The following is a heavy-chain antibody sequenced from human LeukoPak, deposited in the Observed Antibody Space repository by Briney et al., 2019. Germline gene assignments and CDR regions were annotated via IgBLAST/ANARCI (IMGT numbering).Heavy chain of an antibody. CDR2: IYYSGTT. CDR1: GGSISSSRYY. CDR3: ARVTQSYYDSSGSFGY. D-gene: IGHD3-22*01. Sequence: SETLSLICTVSGGSISSSRYYWGWIRQPSGKGLEWIGSIYYSGTTYYNPSLKSRVTISVDTSKNQFSLRLSSVTAADTAVYYCARVTQSYYDSSGSFGYWGQGTLVTVSS. J-gene: IGHJ4*02. V-gene: IGHV4-39*07.